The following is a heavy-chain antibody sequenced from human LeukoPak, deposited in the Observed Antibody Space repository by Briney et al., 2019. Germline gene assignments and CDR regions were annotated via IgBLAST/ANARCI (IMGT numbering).Heavy chain of an antibody. J-gene: IGHJ4*02. CDR2: VNPNSGGT. D-gene: IGHD4-23*01. CDR3: ARERLSPGKGFDY. Sequence: ASVKVSCKASGYTFTDYYIHWVRQAPGQGLEWMGWVNPNSGGTSYAQKFQGRVTMTRDTSLNKVFMELSSLRSNDTAIYYCARERLSPGKGFDYWGQGTLVTVSS. CDR1: GYTFTDYY. V-gene: IGHV1-2*02.